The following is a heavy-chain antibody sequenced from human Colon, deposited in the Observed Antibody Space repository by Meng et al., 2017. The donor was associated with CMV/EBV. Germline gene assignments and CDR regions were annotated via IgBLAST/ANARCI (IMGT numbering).Heavy chain of an antibody. D-gene: IGHD2-2*01. CDR3: AHKSLPAAFFDY. J-gene: IGHJ4*02. CDR2: IYWDDDK. V-gene: IGHV2-5*02. CDR1: GFSLNTYEVG. Sequence: HITWNDAGPTLVKPPQSLTLTLIFSGFSLNTYEVGVGWFRQPPGKAPEWLALIYWDDDKRYRSSLGNRLTLTHDASKNQVVLTMTDMDPVDTATYYCAHKSLPAAFFDYWSQGTLVTVSS.